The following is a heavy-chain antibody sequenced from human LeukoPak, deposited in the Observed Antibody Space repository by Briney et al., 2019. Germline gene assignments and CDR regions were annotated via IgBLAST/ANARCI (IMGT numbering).Heavy chain of an antibody. V-gene: IGHV3-7*01. CDR1: GFIFGSYW. Sequence: GGSLRLSCAGSGFIFGSYWMSWVRQAPGKGLEWVANIKQDGSDKYYVDSVKGRFTISRDNSKNTLYLQMNSLRAEDTAVYYCARGSSWYWFDPWGQGTLVTVSS. CDR3: ARGSSWYWFDP. CDR2: IKQDGSDK. D-gene: IGHD6-13*01. J-gene: IGHJ5*02.